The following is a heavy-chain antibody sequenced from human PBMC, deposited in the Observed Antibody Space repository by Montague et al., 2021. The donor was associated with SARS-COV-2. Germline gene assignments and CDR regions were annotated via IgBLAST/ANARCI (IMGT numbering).Heavy chain of an antibody. J-gene: IGHJ4*02. D-gene: IGHD3-16*02. CDR3: VRGPRLGEFSLMVDS. V-gene: IGHV4-31*03. Sequence: LVKPTQTLTLTCTFSGFSLSTSGMCVSWIRQPPGKALEWIGYIYYSGKTLYNASLKSRVTLAMDTSKSQLSLRLTSVTAADTAVYYCVRGPRLGEFSLMVDSWGQGTLVTVSS. CDR2: IYYSGKT. CDR1: GFSLSTSGMC.